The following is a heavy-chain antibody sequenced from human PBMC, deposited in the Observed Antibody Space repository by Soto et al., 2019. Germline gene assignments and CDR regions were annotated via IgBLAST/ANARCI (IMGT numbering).Heavy chain of an antibody. V-gene: IGHV4-59*01. CDR2: IYYSGST. Sequence: SETLSLTCTVSGGSISSYYWSWIRQPPGKGLEWIGYIYYSGSTNYNPSLKSRVTISVDTSKNQFSLKLSSVTAADTAVYYCARALESAATSYYFDYWGQGTLVTVSS. CDR3: ARALESAATSYYFDY. CDR1: GGSISSYY. D-gene: IGHD2-15*01. J-gene: IGHJ4*02.